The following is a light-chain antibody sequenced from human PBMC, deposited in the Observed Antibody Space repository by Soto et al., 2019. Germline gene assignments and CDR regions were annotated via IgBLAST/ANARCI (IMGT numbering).Light chain of an antibody. J-gene: IGKJ1*01. CDR2: SAS. Sequence: ASQGIRTYLAWYQQKPGKAPKLLIYSASTLQSGVPSRFSGSGSGTDFTLTISSLQSEDFAVYYCQQYNNWPGTFGQGTKVDIK. CDR3: QQYNNWPGT. V-gene: IGKV1-8*01. CDR1: QGIRTY.